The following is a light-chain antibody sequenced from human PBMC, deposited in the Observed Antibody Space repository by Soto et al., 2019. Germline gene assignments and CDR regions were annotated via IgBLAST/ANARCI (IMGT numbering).Light chain of an antibody. J-gene: IGKJ2*01. CDR1: QSVNSSY. Sequence: DIVLTQSPGTLSLSPGERATLSCRASQSVNSSYLAWYQQKPGQAPSLLIYGASSRATGIPDRFSGSGSGTDFTLTISRLEPEDFVVYYCQQYGRSPPMYTFGQGTKLEIK. CDR2: GAS. V-gene: IGKV3-20*01. CDR3: QQYGRSPPMYT.